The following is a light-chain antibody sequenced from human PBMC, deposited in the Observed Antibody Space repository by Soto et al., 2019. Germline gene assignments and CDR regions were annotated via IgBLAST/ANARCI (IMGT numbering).Light chain of an antibody. Sequence: IVMTQSPATLSVSPGERATLSCRAGQTIYSNVAWYQQRPGQAPRLLIYRASTRATGVPDRFSGGGSGTDFTLTISGLEPADFAVYFCHQYGTSPQTFGQGTKVDIK. J-gene: IGKJ1*01. CDR2: RAS. CDR3: HQYGTSPQT. CDR1: QTIYSN. V-gene: IGKV3-15*01.